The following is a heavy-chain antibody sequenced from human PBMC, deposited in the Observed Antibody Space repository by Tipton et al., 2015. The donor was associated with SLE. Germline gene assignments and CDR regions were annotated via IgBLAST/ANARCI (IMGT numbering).Heavy chain of an antibody. D-gene: IGHD2-8*02. CDR1: GGSFSGYY. V-gene: IGHV4-34*01. Sequence: TLSLTCAVYGGSFSGYYWSWIRQPPGKGLEWIGEINHSGSTTYYPSLKSRVTISIDTSKNQFSLKLSSVTAADTAVYYCARGLSSLVGFYYYYYMDVWGKGTTVTVSS. CDR3: ARGLSSLVGFYYYYYMDV. CDR2: INHSGST. J-gene: IGHJ6*03.